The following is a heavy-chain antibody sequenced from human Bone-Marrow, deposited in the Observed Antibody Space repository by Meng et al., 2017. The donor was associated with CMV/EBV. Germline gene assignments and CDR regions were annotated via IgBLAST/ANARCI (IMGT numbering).Heavy chain of an antibody. CDR2: IYYSGST. CDR3: ARLSYGEHYYYGMDV. J-gene: IGHJ6*02. D-gene: IGHD4-17*01. CDR1: GGSISSYY. V-gene: IGHV4-59*01. Sequence: SETLSLTCTVSGGSISSYYWSWIRQPPGKGLEWIGYIYYSGSTNYNPSLKSRVTISVDTSKNQFSLKLSSVTAADTAVYYCARLSYGEHYYYGMDVWGQGTTVNVSS.